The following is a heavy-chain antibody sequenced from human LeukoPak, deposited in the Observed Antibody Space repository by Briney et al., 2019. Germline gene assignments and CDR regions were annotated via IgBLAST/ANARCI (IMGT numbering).Heavy chain of an antibody. V-gene: IGHV4-59*01. D-gene: IGHD3-16*01. CDR2: IYYSGST. CDR3: ARAHKLRFPLVFDY. Sequence: PSETLSLTCTVSGGSISSYYWSWIRQPPGKGLEWIGYIYYSGSTNYNPSLKSRVTISVDTSKNQFSLKLSSVTAADTAVYYCARAHKLRFPLVFDYWGQGTLVTVSS. J-gene: IGHJ4*02. CDR1: GGSISSYY.